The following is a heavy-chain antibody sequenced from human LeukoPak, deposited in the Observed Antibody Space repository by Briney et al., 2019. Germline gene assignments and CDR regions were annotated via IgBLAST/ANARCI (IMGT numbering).Heavy chain of an antibody. Sequence: SETLSLTCTVSGGSVSSGSCHWSWIRQPPGKGLEWIGYIYYSGSTNYNPSLKSRVTISVDTSKNQFSLKLSSVTAADTAVYYCARDLGSSGWATIDYWGQGTLVTVSS. CDR3: ARDLGSSGWATIDY. V-gene: IGHV4-61*01. J-gene: IGHJ4*02. D-gene: IGHD6-19*01. CDR2: IYYSGST. CDR1: GGSVSSGSCH.